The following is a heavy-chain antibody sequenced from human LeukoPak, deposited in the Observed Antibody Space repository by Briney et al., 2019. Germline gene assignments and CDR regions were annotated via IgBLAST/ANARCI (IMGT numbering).Heavy chain of an antibody. CDR2: IIPILGIA. Sequence: SVKVSCKASGGTFSSYAISWVRQAPGQGLEWMGRIIPILGIANYAQKFQGRVTITADKSTSTAYMELSSLRSEDTAVYYCARVLASGSQLYYYGMDVWGQGTTVTVSS. J-gene: IGHJ6*02. V-gene: IGHV1-69*04. CDR3: ARVLASGSQLYYYGMDV. D-gene: IGHD1-26*01. CDR1: GGTFSSYA.